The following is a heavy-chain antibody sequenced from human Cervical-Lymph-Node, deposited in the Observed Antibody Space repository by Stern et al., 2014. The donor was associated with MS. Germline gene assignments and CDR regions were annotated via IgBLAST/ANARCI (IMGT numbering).Heavy chain of an antibody. CDR3: ARNYYDSSGYQNYYYYGMDV. Sequence: VQLLESGAEVKKPGASVKVSCKASGYTFTSYYMHWVRQAPGQGLEWMGIINPSGGSTSYAQKFQGRVTMTRDTSTSTVYMELSSLRSEDTAVYYCARNYYDSSGYQNYYYYGMDVWGQGTTVTVSS. CDR1: GYTFTSYY. J-gene: IGHJ6*02. D-gene: IGHD3-22*01. V-gene: IGHV1-46*01. CDR2: INPSGGST.